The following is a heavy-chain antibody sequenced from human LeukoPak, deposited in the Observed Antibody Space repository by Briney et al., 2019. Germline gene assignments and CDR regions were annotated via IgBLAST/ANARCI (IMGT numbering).Heavy chain of an antibody. V-gene: IGHV4-34*01. CDR1: GGSFSGYY. CDR3: ARSGGLGYCSSTSCYIGPFDY. J-gene: IGHJ4*02. D-gene: IGHD2-2*02. Sequence: PSETLSLTCAVYGGSFSGYYWSWIRQPPGKGLEWIGEINHSGSTNYNPSLKSRVTISEDTSKNQFSLKLSSVTAADTAVYYCARSGGLGYCSSTSCYIGPFDYWGQGTLVTVSS. CDR2: INHSGST.